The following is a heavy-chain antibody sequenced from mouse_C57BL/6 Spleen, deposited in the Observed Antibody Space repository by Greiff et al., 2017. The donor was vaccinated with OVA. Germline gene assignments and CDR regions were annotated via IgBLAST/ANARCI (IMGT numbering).Heavy chain of an antibody. Sequence: EVQRVESGGGLVKPGGSLKLSCAASGFTFSSYAMSWVRQTPEKRLEWVATISDGGSYTYYPDNVKGRFTISRDNAKNNLYLQMSHLKSEDTAMYYCARDEAPLWGFAYWGQGTLVTVSA. CDR3: ARDEAPLWGFAY. CDR1: GFTFSSYA. J-gene: IGHJ3*01. V-gene: IGHV5-4*01. D-gene: IGHD1-1*02. CDR2: ISDGGSYT.